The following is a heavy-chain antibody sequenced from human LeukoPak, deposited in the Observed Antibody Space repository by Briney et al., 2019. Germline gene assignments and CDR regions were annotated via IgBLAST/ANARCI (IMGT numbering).Heavy chain of an antibody. CDR2: IYYSGST. Sequence: SETLSLTCTVSGGSIGSSYYYWGWIRQPPGRGLEWIGSIYYSGSTYYNPSLKSRVTISEDTSKNQFSLKLNSVTAADTAVYYCARHRIAARGSFDYWGQGTLATVSS. J-gene: IGHJ4*02. D-gene: IGHD6-6*01. V-gene: IGHV4-39*01. CDR3: ARHRIAARGSFDY. CDR1: GGSIGSSYYY.